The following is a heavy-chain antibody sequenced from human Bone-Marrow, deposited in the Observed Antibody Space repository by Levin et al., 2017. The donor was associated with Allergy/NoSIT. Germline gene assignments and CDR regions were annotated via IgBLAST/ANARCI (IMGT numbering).Heavy chain of an antibody. V-gene: IGHV3-66*01. Sequence: GALKISCAASGFTVSSNYMSWVRQAPGKGLEWVSVIYSGGSTYYADSVKGRFTISRDNSKNTLYLQMNTLRAEDTAVYYCTRDPGNHNGYNSWGQGTLVTVSS. CDR3: TRDPGNHNGYNS. CDR2: IYSGGST. CDR1: GFTVSSNY. D-gene: IGHD5-24*01. J-gene: IGHJ5*02.